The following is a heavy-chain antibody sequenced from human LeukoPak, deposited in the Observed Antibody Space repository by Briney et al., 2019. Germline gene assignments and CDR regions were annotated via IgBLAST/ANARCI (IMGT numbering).Heavy chain of an antibody. V-gene: IGHV3-23*01. Sequence: GGSLRLSCAASGFTFSSYAMSWVRQAPGKGLEWVSAISGSGGSTYYADSVKGRFTISRDNAKNSLYLQMNSLRAEDTAVYYCARDDGSSYYYYGMDVWGQGTTVTVSS. D-gene: IGHD2/OR15-2a*01. CDR2: ISGSGGST. CDR3: ARDDGSSYYYYGMDV. CDR1: GFTFSSYA. J-gene: IGHJ6*02.